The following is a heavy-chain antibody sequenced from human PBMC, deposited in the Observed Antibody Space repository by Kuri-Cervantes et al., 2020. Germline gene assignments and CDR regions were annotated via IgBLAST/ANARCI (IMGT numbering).Heavy chain of an antibody. CDR2: IKQDGSEK. CDR1: GFTFSSYW. D-gene: IGHD3-3*01. Sequence: GGSLRLTCAASGFTFSSYWMSWVRQAPGKGLEWVANIKQDGSEKYYVDSVKGRFTISRDNAKNSLYLRMNSLRAEDTAVYYCARDFLEWLLGPTNWFDPWGQGTLVTVSS. V-gene: IGHV3-7*01. CDR3: ARDFLEWLLGPTNWFDP. J-gene: IGHJ5*02.